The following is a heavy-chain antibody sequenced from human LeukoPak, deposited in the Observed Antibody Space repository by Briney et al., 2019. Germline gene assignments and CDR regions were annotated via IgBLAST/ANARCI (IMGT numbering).Heavy chain of an antibody. Sequence: PGGSLRLSCAASGFTLSSYAMSWVLQAPGKGLEWVSAISGSGGSTYYADSVKGRFTISRDNSKNTLYLQMNSLRAEDTAVYYCAKVVVVVAATYFDYWGQGTLVTVSS. D-gene: IGHD2-15*01. J-gene: IGHJ4*02. CDR2: ISGSGGST. V-gene: IGHV3-23*01. CDR3: AKVVVVVAATYFDY. CDR1: GFTLSSYA.